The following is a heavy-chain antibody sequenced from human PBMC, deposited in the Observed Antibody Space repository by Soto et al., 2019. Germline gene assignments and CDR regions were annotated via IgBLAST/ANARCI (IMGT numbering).Heavy chain of an antibody. D-gene: IGHD4-4*01. J-gene: IGHJ6*03. Sequence: PGGSLRLSCAASGFTFDDYAMHWVRQAPGKGLEWVSGISWNSGSIGYADSVKGRFTISRDNAKNSLYLQMNSLRAEDTALYYCAKDGVDTYIKTSLGKNYYYMDVWGKGTTVTVSS. CDR2: ISWNSGSI. CDR1: GFTFDDYA. CDR3: AKDGVDTYIKTSLGKNYYYMDV. V-gene: IGHV3-9*01.